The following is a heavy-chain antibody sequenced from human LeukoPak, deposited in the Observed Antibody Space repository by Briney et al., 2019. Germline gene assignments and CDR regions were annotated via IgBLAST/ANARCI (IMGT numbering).Heavy chain of an antibody. D-gene: IGHD4-17*01. CDR3: ARHEESSYYGDYGRVDY. CDR2: IYYSGST. V-gene: IGHV4-39*01. Sequence: PSETLSLTCTVSGGSISSSSYYWGWIRQPPGKGLEWIGSIYYSGSTYYNPSLKSRVTISVDTSKNQFSLKLSSVTAADTAVYCCARHEESSYYGDYGRVDYWGQGTLVTVSS. CDR1: GGSISSSSYY. J-gene: IGHJ4*02.